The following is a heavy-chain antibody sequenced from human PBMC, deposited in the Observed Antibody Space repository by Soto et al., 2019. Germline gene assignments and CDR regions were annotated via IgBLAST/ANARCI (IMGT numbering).Heavy chain of an antibody. J-gene: IGHJ6*02. CDR1: GFTFSSYS. CDR3: ARFYYDSSGFLPSPYYYYYGMDV. CDR2: ISSSSSTI. V-gene: IGHV3-48*04. D-gene: IGHD3-22*01. Sequence: GGSLRLCCAASGFTFSSYSMNWVRQAPGKGLEWVSYISSSSSTIYYADSVKGRFTISRDNAKNSLYLQMNSLRAEDTAVYYCARFYYDSSGFLPSPYYYYYGMDVWGQATTVTVSS.